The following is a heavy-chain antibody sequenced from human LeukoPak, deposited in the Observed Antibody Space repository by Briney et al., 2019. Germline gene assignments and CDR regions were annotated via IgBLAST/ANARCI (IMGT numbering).Heavy chain of an antibody. CDR1: GYTFTGYY. CDR3: ARGWNFGGDGYNYIDDY. V-gene: IGHV1-2*06. J-gene: IGHJ4*02. D-gene: IGHD5-24*01. CDR2: INPNSGGT. Sequence: ASVKVSCKASGYTFTGYYMHWVRQAPGQGLEWMGRINPNSGGTNYAQKFQGRVTMTRDTSISTAYMELSRLRSDDTAVYYCARGWNFGGDGYNYIDDYWGQGTPVTVSS.